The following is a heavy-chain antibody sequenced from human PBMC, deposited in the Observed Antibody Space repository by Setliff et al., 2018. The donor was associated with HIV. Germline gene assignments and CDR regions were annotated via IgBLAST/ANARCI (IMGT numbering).Heavy chain of an antibody. Sequence: GGSLRLSCAVSGFTFSTYGMHWVRQAPGKGLEWVTFIEHDGSKKFYADSVKGRFTISRDNSKNTLYLQMNSLRAEDTAVYYCATIVESSGYHGGNYFDFWGRGSLVTVSS. CDR1: GFTFSTYG. CDR3: ATIVESSGYHGGNYFDF. D-gene: IGHD3-22*01. J-gene: IGHJ4*02. CDR2: IEHDGSKK. V-gene: IGHV3-30*02.